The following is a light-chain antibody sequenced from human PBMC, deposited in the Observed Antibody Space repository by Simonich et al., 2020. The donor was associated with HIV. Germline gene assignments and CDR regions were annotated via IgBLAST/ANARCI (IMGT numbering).Light chain of an antibody. CDR2: DFS. J-gene: IGLJ2*01. CDR1: RSDIGGYNF. Sequence: HSALTQPASVSGSPGQSITISCTGSRSDIGGYNFVSWDQHHPGKAPKLLIYDFSKRPSGVSNRFSGSKSGNTASLTISGLQDEDEADYYCSSHTSSSSVIFGGGTKLTVV. CDR3: SSHTSSSSVI. V-gene: IGLV2-14*03.